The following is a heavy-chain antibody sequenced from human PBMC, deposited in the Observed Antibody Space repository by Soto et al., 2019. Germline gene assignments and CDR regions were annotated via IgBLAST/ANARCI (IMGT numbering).Heavy chain of an antibody. V-gene: IGHV3-23*01. J-gene: IGHJ4*02. CDR2: ISGSADST. CDR1: GFIFSSYA. CDR3: AKDRERYCSGGSCFHAFDY. D-gene: IGHD2-15*01. Sequence: EVQLLESGGGLVQPGGSLRLSCAASGFIFSSYAMSWVRQAPGKGLEWGSTISGSADSTYYADSVKGRFTFCRDNSKNTMYLQMNSLRAEDTAVYYFAKDRERYCSGGSCFHAFDYWGQGSLVTVSS.